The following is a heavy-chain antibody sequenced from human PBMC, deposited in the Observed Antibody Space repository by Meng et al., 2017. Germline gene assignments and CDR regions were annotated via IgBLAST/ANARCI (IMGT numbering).Heavy chain of an antibody. J-gene: IGHJ4*02. CDR1: GGTFSSYA. V-gene: IGHV1-69*01. D-gene: IGHD1-1*01. Sequence: QVQLVRSGAEVKKPGSSVKVSCQASGGTFSSYAISWVRQAPGQGLEWMGGIIPIFGTANYAQKFQGRVTITTDESTSTAYMELSSLRSEDTAVYYCAINDPQGYYFDYWGQGTLVTVSS. CDR2: IIPIFGTA. CDR3: AINDPQGYYFDY.